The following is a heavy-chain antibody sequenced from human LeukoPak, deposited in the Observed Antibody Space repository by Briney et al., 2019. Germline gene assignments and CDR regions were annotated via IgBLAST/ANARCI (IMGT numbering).Heavy chain of an antibody. CDR3: ARVLLWFGEPRYFDY. CDR1: GFTFSTNA. J-gene: IGHJ4*02. Sequence: PGGSLRLSCAASGFTFSTNAMSWVRQAPGKGLEWVSAISGTGHSTYYADPVKGRYTISRDNSKNTLYLQMNSLRAEDTAVYYCARVLLWFGEPRYFDYWGQGTLVTVSS. V-gene: IGHV3-23*01. D-gene: IGHD3-10*01. CDR2: ISGTGHST.